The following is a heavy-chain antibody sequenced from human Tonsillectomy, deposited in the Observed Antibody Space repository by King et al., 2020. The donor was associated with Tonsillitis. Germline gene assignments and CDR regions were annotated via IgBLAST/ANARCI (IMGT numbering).Heavy chain of an antibody. Sequence: QLVQSGAEVKKPGASVKVSCKASGYTFTGYYMHWVRQAPGQGLEWMGWINPNSGGTNYAQKFQGRVTMTRDTSISTAYMELSRVRSDDPAGYYCATHRNWNDEKVNFEYWGQGALVTVSS. CDR3: ATHRNWNDEKVNFEY. D-gene: IGHD1-1*01. J-gene: IGHJ4*02. CDR2: INPNSGGT. CDR1: GYTFTGYY. V-gene: IGHV1-2*02.